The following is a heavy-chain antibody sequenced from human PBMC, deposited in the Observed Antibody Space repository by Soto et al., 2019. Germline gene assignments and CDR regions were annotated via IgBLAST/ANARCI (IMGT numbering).Heavy chain of an antibody. CDR1: GLRFSDYY. CDR3: AREISAGFGEPWLDP. D-gene: IGHD3-10*01. J-gene: IGHJ5*02. CDR2: IRNRVDGYTT. Sequence: GGSLRLSCATSGLRFSDYYMDWVRQAPGGGLEWVGRIRNRVDGYTTDYADSVKGRFTISRDNSKNTVYLQMTSLSADDTAVYYCAREISAGFGEPWLDPWGQGTLVTVSS. V-gene: IGHV3-72*01.